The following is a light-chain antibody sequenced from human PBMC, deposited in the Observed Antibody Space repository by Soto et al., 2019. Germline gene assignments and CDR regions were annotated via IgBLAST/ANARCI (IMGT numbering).Light chain of an antibody. J-gene: IGLJ2*01. CDR1: SCNIGRNY. Sequence: QSVLTQPASASGTPGQRVTISCSGSSCNIGRNYVYWYQHLSRAAPKHLIYRDNRRPSGVPDRFSGSKSGTSAALAISCLRSDDEADYYCATWDDSGIGVVFGGGTKLTVL. CDR2: RDN. CDR3: ATWDDSGIGVV. V-gene: IGLV1-47*01.